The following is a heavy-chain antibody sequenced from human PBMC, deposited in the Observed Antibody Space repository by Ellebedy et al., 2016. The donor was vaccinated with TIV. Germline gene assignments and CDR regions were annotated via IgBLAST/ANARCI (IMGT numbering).Heavy chain of an antibody. CDR3: AKDREGSGITAFDI. CDR1: GFTSADNA. J-gene: IGHJ3*02. Sequence: PGGSLRLSCAFYGFTSADNAMHCVRQAPGKGLEWVSGTSWNSGSIGYADSVTGRFTISRDNAKNSLYLQMNSLRAEEKALYYCAKDREGSGITAFDIWGQGTMVTVSS. D-gene: IGHD3-10*01. V-gene: IGHV3-9*02. CDR2: TSWNSGSI.